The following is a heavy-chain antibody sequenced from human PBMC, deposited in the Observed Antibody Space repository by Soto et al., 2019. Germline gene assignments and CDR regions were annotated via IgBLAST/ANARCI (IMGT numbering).Heavy chain of an antibody. Sequence: PSETLSLTCTVSGGSISSYYWSWIRQPPGKGLEWIGYIYYSGSTNYNPSLKSRVTISVDTSKNQFSLKLSSVTAADTAVYYCARHSDGDYAYYYYMDVWGKGTTVTVSS. CDR2: IYYSGST. J-gene: IGHJ6*03. V-gene: IGHV4-59*08. D-gene: IGHD4-17*01. CDR3: ARHSDGDYAYYYYMDV. CDR1: GGSISSYY.